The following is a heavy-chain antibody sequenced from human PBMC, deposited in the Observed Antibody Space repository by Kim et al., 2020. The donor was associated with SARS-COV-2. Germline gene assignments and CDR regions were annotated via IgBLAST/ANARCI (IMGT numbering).Heavy chain of an antibody. D-gene: IGHD6-6*01. J-gene: IGHJ4*02. CDR2: INHSGST. CDR1: GGSFSGYY. V-gene: IGHV4-34*01. Sequence: SETLSLTCAVYGGSFSGYYWSWIRQPPGKGLEWIGEINHSGSTNYNPSLKSRVTISVDTSKNQFSLKLSSVTAADTAVYYCARGLGSSSPGDYWGQGTLVTVSS. CDR3: ARGLGSSSPGDY.